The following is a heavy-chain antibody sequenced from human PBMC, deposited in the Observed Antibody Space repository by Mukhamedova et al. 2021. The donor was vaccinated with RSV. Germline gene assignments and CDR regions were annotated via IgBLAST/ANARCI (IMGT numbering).Heavy chain of an antibody. D-gene: IGHD2-15*01. Sequence: YNPSLKSRVTISIDTSKNQFSLKLSSVTAADTSVYYCSRILGDCSGAYCYSGGFDFWGHGTMVTVSS. CDR3: SRILGDCSGAYCYSGGFDF. J-gene: IGHJ3*01. V-gene: IGHV4-59*01.